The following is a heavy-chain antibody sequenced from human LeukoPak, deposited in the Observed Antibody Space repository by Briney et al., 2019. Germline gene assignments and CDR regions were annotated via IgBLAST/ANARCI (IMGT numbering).Heavy chain of an antibody. D-gene: IGHD2-2*02. V-gene: IGHV3-33*01. CDR1: GFTFSSYG. J-gene: IGHJ4*02. CDR2: IWYDGSNK. Sequence: GGSLRLSCAASGFTFSSYGMHWVRQAPGKGLEWVAVIWYDGSNKYYADSVKGRFTISRDNSKNTLYLQMNSLRAEDTAVYYCARDYCSSTSCYILDYWGQGTLVTVPS. CDR3: ARDYCSSTSCYILDY.